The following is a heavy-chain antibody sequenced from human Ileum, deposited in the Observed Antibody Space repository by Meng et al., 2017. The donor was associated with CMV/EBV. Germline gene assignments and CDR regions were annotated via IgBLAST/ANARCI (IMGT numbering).Heavy chain of an antibody. J-gene: IGHJ6*02. V-gene: IGHV3-30*04. CDR3: ARVRGPPHYDFWSGYLGNYGMDV. D-gene: IGHD3-3*01. CDR1: GFTFSSYA. CDR2: ISYDGSKK. Sequence: GESLKISCAASGFTFSSYALHWVRQAPGKGLEWVAVISYDGSKKYDADSVKGRFTISRDNLMNTLYLQMNSLRTEDTAVYYCARVRGPPHYDFWSGYLGNYGMDVWGQGTTVTVSS.